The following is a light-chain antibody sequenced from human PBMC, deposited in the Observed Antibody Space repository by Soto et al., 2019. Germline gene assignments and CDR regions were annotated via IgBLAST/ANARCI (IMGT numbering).Light chain of an antibody. Sequence: DIQMTQSPSSLSASVGDRVTITCRASQSISSYLNWYQQKPGKAPKLLIYAASSLQSGVPSRFSGSGSGTEFTLTISSLQPEDFATYYCQQSYSTPEYTFGQWTKLEIK. J-gene: IGKJ2*01. CDR1: QSISSY. V-gene: IGKV1-39*01. CDR2: AAS. CDR3: QQSYSTPEYT.